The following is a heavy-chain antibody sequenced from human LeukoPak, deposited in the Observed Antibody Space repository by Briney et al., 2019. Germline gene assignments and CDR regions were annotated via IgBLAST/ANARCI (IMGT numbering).Heavy chain of an antibody. CDR1: GGSISSGGYY. CDR2: IYYSGST. J-gene: IGHJ4*02. Sequence: SETLSLTCTVSGGSISSGGYYWSWIRQHPGKGLEWIGYIYYSGSTYYNPSLKSRVTISVDTSKNQFSLKLSSVTAADTAVYYCAGRYCSGGSCYFEFDYWGQGTLATVSS. D-gene: IGHD2-15*01. V-gene: IGHV4-31*03. CDR3: AGRYCSGGSCYFEFDY.